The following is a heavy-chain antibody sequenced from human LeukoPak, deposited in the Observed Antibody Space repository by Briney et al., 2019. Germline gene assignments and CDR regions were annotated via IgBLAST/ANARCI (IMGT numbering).Heavy chain of an antibody. Sequence: ASVKVSCKASGYTFTSYGISWVRQAPGQGLEWMGWISAYNGNTNYAQKLQGRVTMTTDTSTSTAYMELRSLRSDDTAVYYCARDGLLSCSSTSCRLYNWFDPWGQGALVTVSS. J-gene: IGHJ5*02. CDR1: GYTFTSYG. CDR3: ARDGLLSCSSTSCRLYNWFDP. CDR2: ISAYNGNT. D-gene: IGHD2-2*01. V-gene: IGHV1-18*01.